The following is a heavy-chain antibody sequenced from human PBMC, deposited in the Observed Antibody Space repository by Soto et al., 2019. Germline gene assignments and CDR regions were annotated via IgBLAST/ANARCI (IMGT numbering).Heavy chain of an antibody. CDR3: GKGIPPEQ. D-gene: IGHD2-21*01. V-gene: IGHV3-9*01. CDR2: ISWNSEDT. CDR1: GFNFEDYG. Sequence: EVQLVESGGGLVQPGRSLRLSCRDSGFNFEDYGMHWVRQAPGKGLEWVSSISWNSEDTGYADSVRGRFTTPRDNAKNSLYLEMNSLRPEDTALYFCGKGIPPEQWGQGTQVTVSS. J-gene: IGHJ4*02.